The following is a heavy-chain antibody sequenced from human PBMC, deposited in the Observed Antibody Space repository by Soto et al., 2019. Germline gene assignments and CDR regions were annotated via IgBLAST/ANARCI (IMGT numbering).Heavy chain of an antibody. CDR2: IYYSGST. CDR3: ARDRWGTAMVIDY. D-gene: IGHD5-18*01. V-gene: IGHV4-61*01. CDR1: GGSVSSGSYY. J-gene: IGHJ4*02. Sequence: QVQLQESGPGLVKPSETLSLTCTVSGGSVSSGSYYWSWIRQPPGKGLEWIGYIYYSGSTNYNPSLKSRVTISVDTSNNQFSLKLSSVTAADTAVYYCARDRWGTAMVIDYWGQGTLVTVSS.